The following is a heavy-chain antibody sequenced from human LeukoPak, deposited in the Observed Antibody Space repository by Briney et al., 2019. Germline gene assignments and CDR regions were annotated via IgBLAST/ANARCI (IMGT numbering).Heavy chain of an antibody. CDR3: ARVASDSSGWYHFDY. V-gene: IGHV3-53*01. CDR2: IYRGGNT. CDR1: GFTVSSNY. Sequence: GGSLRLSCAASGFTVSSNYMGWVRQAPGKGLEWVSIIYRGGNTNYADSVKGRFTISRDSSRNMLYLQMSSLRAEDTAVYYCARVASDSSGWYHFDYWGQGTLVSVSS. J-gene: IGHJ4*02. D-gene: IGHD6-19*01.